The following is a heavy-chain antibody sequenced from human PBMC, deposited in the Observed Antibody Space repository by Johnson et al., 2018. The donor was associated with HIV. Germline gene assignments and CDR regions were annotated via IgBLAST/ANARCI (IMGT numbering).Heavy chain of an antibody. J-gene: IGHJ3*02. CDR3: ARERRPWGPDAFDI. CDR2: IYSGGST. Sequence: VQLVESGGGLVQPGGSLRVSCAASGFTVSSNYMSWVRQAPGKGLEWVSVIYSGGSTYYADSVKGRFTISSDNSKNTLYLQMNSLRAEDTAVYYCARERRPWGPDAFDIWGQGTVVTVSS. CDR1: GFTVSSNY. V-gene: IGHV3-66*02. D-gene: IGHD3-16*01.